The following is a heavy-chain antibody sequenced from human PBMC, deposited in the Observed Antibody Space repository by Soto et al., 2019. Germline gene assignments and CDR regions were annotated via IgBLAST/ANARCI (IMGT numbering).Heavy chain of an antibody. CDR3: ATMLITGTTDLNYYYYYMDV. CDR1: GYTFTSYY. V-gene: IGHV1-46*03. D-gene: IGHD1-20*01. CDR2: INPSGGST. Sequence: QVQLVQSGAEVKKPGASVKVSCKASGYTFTSYYMHWVRQAPGQGLEWMGIINPSGGSTSYAQKFQGRVTMTRDTSTSTVYMELSSLRSEDTAVYYCATMLITGTTDLNYYYYYMDVWGKGTTVTVSS. J-gene: IGHJ6*03.